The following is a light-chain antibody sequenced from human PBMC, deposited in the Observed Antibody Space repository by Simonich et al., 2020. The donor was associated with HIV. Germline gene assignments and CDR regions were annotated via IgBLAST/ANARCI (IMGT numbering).Light chain of an antibody. Sequence: DIVLTQSPGTLSLSPGEKATLSCRASQSVSSSYLAWYQHKPGQAPRLLIYGASSRATGIPDRFSGSGSGTDFTLTISRLEPEDFAVYYCQQYGSSPETFGQGTKVEIK. CDR2: GAS. V-gene: IGKV3-20*01. CDR3: QQYGSSPET. J-gene: IGKJ1*01. CDR1: QSVSSSY.